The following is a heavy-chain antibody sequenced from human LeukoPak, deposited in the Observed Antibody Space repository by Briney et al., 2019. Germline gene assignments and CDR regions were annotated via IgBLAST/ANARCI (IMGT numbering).Heavy chain of an antibody. J-gene: IGHJ5*02. CDR3: ARELWFVNAPGSWLDP. Sequence: PSETLSLTCTVSGDSISSGDYSWSWIRQPSGKGLEWIGYIFHSGSSYYNPSLRSRVTISVDRSRNQFSLSLTSVTAADTAVYYCARELWFVNAPGSWLDPWGQGTLVTVSS. CDR1: GDSISSGDYS. V-gene: IGHV4-30-2*01. CDR2: IFHSGSS. D-gene: IGHD3-10*01.